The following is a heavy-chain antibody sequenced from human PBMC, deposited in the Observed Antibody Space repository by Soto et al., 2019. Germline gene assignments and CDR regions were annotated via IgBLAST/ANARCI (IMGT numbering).Heavy chain of an antibody. D-gene: IGHD3-3*01. V-gene: IGHV4-34*01. J-gene: IGHJ4*02. CDR3: ARGTGYYDFWSGYPKPHYFDY. CDR1: GGSFSGYY. CDR2: INHSGST. Sequence: SETLSLTCAVYGGSFSGYYWSGIRQPPGKGLEWIGEINHSGSTNYNPSLKSRVTISVDTSKNQFSLKLSSVTAADTAVYYCARGTGYYDFWSGYPKPHYFDYWGQGTLVTVSS.